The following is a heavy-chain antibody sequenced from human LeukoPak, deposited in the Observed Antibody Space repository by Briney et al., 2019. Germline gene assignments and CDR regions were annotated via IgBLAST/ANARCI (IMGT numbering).Heavy chain of an antibody. J-gene: IGHJ6*02. Sequence: ASVKVSCKASGYTFTGSRMQWARQAPGQGLGWMGWINPSNGDTNSEQKFQGRVTMTRDTSISTVYMELSRLTSDDTAVYYCARSWYGMDVWGQGPTVIVSS. CDR2: INPSNGDT. CDR1: GYTFTGSR. CDR3: ARSWYGMDV. D-gene: IGHD6-13*01. V-gene: IGHV1-2*02.